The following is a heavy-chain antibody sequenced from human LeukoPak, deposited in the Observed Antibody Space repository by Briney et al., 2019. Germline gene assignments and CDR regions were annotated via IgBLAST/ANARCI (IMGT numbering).Heavy chain of an antibody. CDR3: ARGYDSSGYYYHYYFDY. CDR2: IYSGGST. V-gene: IGHV3-66*01. D-gene: IGHD3-22*01. J-gene: IGHJ4*02. Sequence: PGGSLRLSCAASGFTFSSYAMSWVRQAPGKGLEWVSVIYSGGSTYYADSVKGRFTISRDNSKNTLYLQMNSLRAEDTAVYYCARGYDSSGYYYHYYFDYWGQGTLVTVSS. CDR1: GFTFSSYA.